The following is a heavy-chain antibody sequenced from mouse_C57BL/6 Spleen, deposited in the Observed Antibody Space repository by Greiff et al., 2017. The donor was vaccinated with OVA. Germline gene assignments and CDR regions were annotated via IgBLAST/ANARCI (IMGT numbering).Heavy chain of an antibody. Sequence: EVKVVESGGGLVKPGGSLKLSCAASGFTFSSYAMSWVRQTPEKRLEWVATISDGGSYTYYPDNVKGRFTISRDNAKNNLYLQLSRLKSEDTAMYYCARAGDGYYFDYWGQGTTLTVSS. J-gene: IGHJ2*01. CDR1: GFTFSSYA. CDR3: ARAGDGYYFDY. CDR2: ISDGGSYT. V-gene: IGHV5-4*03. D-gene: IGHD2-3*01.